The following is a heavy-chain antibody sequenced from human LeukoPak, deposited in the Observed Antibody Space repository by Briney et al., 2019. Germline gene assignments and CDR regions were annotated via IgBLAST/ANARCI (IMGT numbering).Heavy chain of an antibody. D-gene: IGHD1-26*01. J-gene: IGHJ5*02. CDR3: ARSQWELLRRGNWFDP. V-gene: IGHV1-3*01. CDR2: INAGNGNT. CDR1: GYTFTSYA. Sequence: ASVKVSCKASGYTFTSYAMHWVRQAPGQRLEWMGWINAGNGNTEYSQKFQGRVTITRDTSACTAYMELSSLRSEDTAVYYCARSQWELLRRGNWFDPWGQGTLVTVSS.